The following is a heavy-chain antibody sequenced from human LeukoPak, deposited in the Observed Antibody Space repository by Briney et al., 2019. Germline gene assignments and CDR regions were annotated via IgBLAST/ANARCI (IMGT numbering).Heavy chain of an antibody. V-gene: IGHV3-11*06. CDR2: ISSSSSYT. J-gene: IGHJ4*02. Sequence: GGSLRLSCAASGFTFSDYYMSWIRQASGKGLEWVSYISSSSSYTNYADSVKGRFTISRDNAKNSLYLQMNSLRAEDTAVYYCARDLYYDSSGYYYGYYFDYWGQGTLVTVSS. CDR3: ARDLYYDSSGYYYGYYFDY. CDR1: GFTFSDYY. D-gene: IGHD3-22*01.